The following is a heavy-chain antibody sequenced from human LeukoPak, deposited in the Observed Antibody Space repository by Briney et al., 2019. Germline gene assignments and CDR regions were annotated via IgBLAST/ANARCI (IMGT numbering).Heavy chain of an antibody. Sequence: ASVKVSCKASGYTFTSYGISWVRQAPGQGLEWMGWISAYNGNTNYAQKLQGRVTMTTDTSTSTAYMELRSLRSDDTAVYYCARDVFAEYNTHHKFDPWGQGTLVTVSS. CDR1: GYTFTSYG. V-gene: IGHV1-18*01. CDR3: ARDVFAEYNTHHKFDP. D-gene: IGHD1-14*01. J-gene: IGHJ5*02. CDR2: ISAYNGNT.